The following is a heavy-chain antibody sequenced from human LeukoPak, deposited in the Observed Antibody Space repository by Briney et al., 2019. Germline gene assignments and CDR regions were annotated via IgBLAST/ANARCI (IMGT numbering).Heavy chain of an antibody. CDR3: ARDRYYYGSSGYYYDY. J-gene: IGHJ4*02. CDR1: GGSISSYY. V-gene: IGHV4-4*07. D-gene: IGHD3-22*01. Sequence: SETLSLTCTVSGGSISSYYWSWIRQPAGKGLEWIGRIHTSGSTNYNPSLKSRVPMSVDTSKNQFSLKLSSVTAADSAVDCCARDRYYYGSSGYYYDYWGQGTLVTVSS. CDR2: IHTSGST.